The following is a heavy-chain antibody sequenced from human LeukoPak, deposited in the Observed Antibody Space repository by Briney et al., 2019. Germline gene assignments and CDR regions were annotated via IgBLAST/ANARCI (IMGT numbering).Heavy chain of an antibody. J-gene: IGHJ5*02. CDR3: AKFRGYYGSGSRDWFDP. V-gene: IGHV3-30*18. D-gene: IGHD3-10*01. Sequence: GGSLRLSCVASGFTFSSYGMHWVRQAPGKGLEWVAVVSYDGSNKYYADSVKGRFTISRDNSKNTLYLQMNSLRAEDTAVYYCAKFRGYYGSGSRDWFDPWGQGTLVTVSS. CDR1: GFTFSSYG. CDR2: VSYDGSNK.